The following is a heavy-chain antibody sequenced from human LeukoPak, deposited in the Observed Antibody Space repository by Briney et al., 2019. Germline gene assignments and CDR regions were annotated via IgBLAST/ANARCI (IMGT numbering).Heavy chain of an antibody. Sequence: GGSLRLSCAASGFTFSSYWMSWVRQAPGKGLEWVANIKQDGSEKYYVDSVKGRFTISRDNAKNSLYLQMNSLRAEDTAVYYCARLGSYGWGNWFDPWGQGTLVTVSS. V-gene: IGHV3-7*01. CDR3: ARLGSYGWGNWFDP. CDR1: GFTFSSYW. D-gene: IGHD5-18*01. CDR2: IKQDGSEK. J-gene: IGHJ5*02.